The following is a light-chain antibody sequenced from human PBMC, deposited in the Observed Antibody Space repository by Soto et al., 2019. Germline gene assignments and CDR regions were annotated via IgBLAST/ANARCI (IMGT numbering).Light chain of an antibody. J-gene: IGKJ5*01. CDR1: QSVSSN. Sequence: EIVMTQSPATLSVSPGERVTLSCRASQSVSSNLAWYQQKPGQAPRLLIYGASSRATGIPDRFSGSGSGTDFTLAFSRLEPEDFAVYYCQQYGSSRNTFGQGTRLEIK. CDR2: GAS. CDR3: QQYGSSRNT. V-gene: IGKV3-20*01.